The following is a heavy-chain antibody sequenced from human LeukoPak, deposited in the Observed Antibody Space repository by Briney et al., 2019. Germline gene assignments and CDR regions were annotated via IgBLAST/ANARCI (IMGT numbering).Heavy chain of an antibody. J-gene: IGHJ4*02. CDR2: ISSSSSYI. V-gene: IGHV3-21*01. Sequence: GGSLRLSRAASGFTFSSYSMNWVRQAPGKGLEWISSISSSSSYIYYADSVKGRFTISRDNAKNSLYLQMNSLRAEDTAVYYCARDPTSHGSGTSYWGQGTLVTVSS. CDR1: GFTFSSYS. D-gene: IGHD3-10*01. CDR3: ARDPTSHGSGTSY.